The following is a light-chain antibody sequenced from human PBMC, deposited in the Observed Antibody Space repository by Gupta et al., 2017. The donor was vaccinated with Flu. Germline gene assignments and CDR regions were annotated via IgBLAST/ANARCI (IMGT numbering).Light chain of an antibody. CDR3: PSYDSNTSDGV. CDR2: EYN. J-gene: IGLJ3*02. Sequence: FLLPQPHSVSESPGKTVTISCTRSSGSIATNYVQWYQQRPGTSPTTVIYEYNQRPSEVPAPFSGSVANSATSASLTISGLQTEDEADYFCPSYDSNTSDGVFGGGTKLTVL. V-gene: IGLV6-57*01. CDR1: SGSIATNY.